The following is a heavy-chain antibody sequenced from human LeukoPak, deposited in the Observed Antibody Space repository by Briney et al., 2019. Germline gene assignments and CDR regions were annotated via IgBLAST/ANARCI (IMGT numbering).Heavy chain of an antibody. Sequence: KASETLSLTCTVSGGSISSYYWSWIRQPPGKGLEWIGYIYYSGSTNYNPSLKGRVTISVDTSKNQFSLKLSSVTAADTAVYYCARMGVGAITLDYWGQGTLVTVSS. D-gene: IGHD1-26*01. CDR1: GGSISSYY. J-gene: IGHJ4*02. V-gene: IGHV4-59*08. CDR2: IYYSGST. CDR3: ARMGVGAITLDY.